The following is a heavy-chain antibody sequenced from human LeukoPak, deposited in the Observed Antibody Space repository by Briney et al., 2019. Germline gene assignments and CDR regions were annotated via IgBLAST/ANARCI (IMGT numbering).Heavy chain of an antibody. V-gene: IGHV3-9*01. CDR3: AKDLGGATYYYYGMDV. J-gene: IGHJ6*02. Sequence: GGSLRLSCAASGFTFDDYAMHWVRQAPGKGLEWVSGISWNSGSIGYADSVKGRFTISRDNAKNSLYLQMNSLGAEDTALYYCAKDLGGATYYYYGMDVWGQGTTVTVSS. CDR2: ISWNSGSI. D-gene: IGHD1-26*01. CDR1: GFTFDDYA.